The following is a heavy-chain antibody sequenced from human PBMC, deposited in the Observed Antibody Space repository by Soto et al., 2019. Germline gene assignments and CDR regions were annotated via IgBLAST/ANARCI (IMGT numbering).Heavy chain of an antibody. CDR1: GFTFSDYY. Sequence: QVQLVESGGGLVKPGGSLRLSCAASGFTFSDYYMSWIRQAPGQGLEWVSYISGTGSGTFNADSLKGRVTISRDNAPNSLYLQMISLRAEDTAAYYCANIPTVTTPRGHAGFDIWGQGTMVKVSS. CDR2: ISGTGSGT. J-gene: IGHJ3*02. D-gene: IGHD4-17*01. CDR3: ANIPTVTTPRGHAGFDI. V-gene: IGHV3-11*01.